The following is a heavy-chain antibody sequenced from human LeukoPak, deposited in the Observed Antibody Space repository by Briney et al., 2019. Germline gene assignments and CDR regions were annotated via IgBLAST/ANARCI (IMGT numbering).Heavy chain of an antibody. CDR2: IKHDGSEK. V-gene: IGHV3-7*01. J-gene: IGHJ4*02. CDR1: RFSFSSYW. D-gene: IGHD6-13*01. Sequence: GGSLRLSCAASRFSFSSYWMSWVRQPPGKGREWVANIKHDGSEKYYVDSVKGRFTISRDNAKNSLYLQMNSLRAEDTAVYYCARVGTAEGTLEDYWGQGTLVTVSS. CDR3: ARVGTAEGTLEDY.